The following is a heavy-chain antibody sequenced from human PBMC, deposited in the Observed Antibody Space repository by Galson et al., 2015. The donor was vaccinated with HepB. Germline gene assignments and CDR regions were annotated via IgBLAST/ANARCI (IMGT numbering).Heavy chain of an antibody. Sequence: SVKVSCKASGYTFTGYYMHWVRQAPGQGLEWMGWINPNSGGTNYAQKFQGRVTMARDTSITTAYMELSRLRSDDTAVYYCARVGGGYSGYDFLRPLAYWGQGTLVTVSS. J-gene: IGHJ4*02. D-gene: IGHD5-12*01. CDR3: ARVGGGYSGYDFLRPLAY. CDR1: GYTFTGYY. V-gene: IGHV1-2*02. CDR2: INPNSGGT.